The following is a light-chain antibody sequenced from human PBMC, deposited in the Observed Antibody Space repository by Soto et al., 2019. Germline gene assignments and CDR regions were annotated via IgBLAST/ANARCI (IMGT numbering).Light chain of an antibody. V-gene: IGLV1-47*02. CDR2: SNN. CDR3: AAWDDSLSGFYV. CDR1: SSNIGSNY. J-gene: IGLJ1*01. Sequence: QLVLTQPPSASGTPGQRVTMSCSGSSSNIGSNYVYWYQQLPGTAPKLLIYSNNQRPSGVPDRFSGSKSDTSASLAITGLRSEDEANYYCAAWDDSLSGFYVFGTGTKLTVL.